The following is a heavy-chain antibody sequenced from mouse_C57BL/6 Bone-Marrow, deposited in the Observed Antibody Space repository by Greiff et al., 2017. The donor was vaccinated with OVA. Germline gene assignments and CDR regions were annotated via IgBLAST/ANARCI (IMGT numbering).Heavy chain of an antibody. Sequence: EVQGVESGGGLVQPGGSLSLSCAASGFTFTDYYMSWVRQPPGKALEWLGFIRNKANGYTTEYSASVKGRFTISRDNSQSILYLQMNALRAEDSATYYCARWRGYGNYGFAYWGQGTLVTVSA. J-gene: IGHJ3*01. CDR1: GFTFTDYY. D-gene: IGHD2-10*02. CDR2: IRNKANGYTT. CDR3: ARWRGYGNYGFAY. V-gene: IGHV7-3*01.